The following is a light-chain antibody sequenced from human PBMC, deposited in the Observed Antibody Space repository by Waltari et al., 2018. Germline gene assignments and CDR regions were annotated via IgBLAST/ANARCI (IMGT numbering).Light chain of an antibody. V-gene: IGLV1-51*01. Sequence: QSVLTQPPSVSAAPGQTVTISCSGTSSNIGSSFVSWYQQVPGTAPKLLIHDNDEGPSGIPDRFSGSKSGTSATLGITGLQTGDEADYYCGTWDTSLNTWVFGGGTKLTVL. CDR2: DND. J-gene: IGLJ3*02. CDR3: GTWDTSLNTWV. CDR1: SSNIGSSF.